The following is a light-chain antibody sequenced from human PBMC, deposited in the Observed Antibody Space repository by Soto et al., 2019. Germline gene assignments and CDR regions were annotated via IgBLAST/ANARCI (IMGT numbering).Light chain of an antibody. CDR2: SAS. Sequence: GERAALSCRASQRVDSSYLAWYQQKPGQAPRVRIYSASSRATGIPDRFSGSGSGTDFTLTISRLEPADFAVYYCQQFGSSPMTFCHGIRMDI. CDR3: QQFGSSPMT. V-gene: IGKV3-20*01. CDR1: QRVDSSY. J-gene: IGKJ1*01.